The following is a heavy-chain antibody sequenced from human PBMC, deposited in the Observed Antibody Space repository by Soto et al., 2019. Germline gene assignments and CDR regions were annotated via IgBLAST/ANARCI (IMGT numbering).Heavy chain of an antibody. J-gene: IGHJ5*02. CDR2: ISGSGGST. V-gene: IGHV3-23*01. CDR3: AREGGGRKTYYDFWSGYYLNWFDP. Sequence: EVQLLESGGGLVQPGGSLRLSCAASGFTFSSYAMSWVRQAPGKGLEWVSAISGSGGSTYYADSVKGRFTISRDNSKNTLYLQINSLRAEDTAVYYCAREGGGRKTYYDFWSGYYLNWFDPWGQGTLVTVSS. D-gene: IGHD3-3*01. CDR1: GFTFSSYA.